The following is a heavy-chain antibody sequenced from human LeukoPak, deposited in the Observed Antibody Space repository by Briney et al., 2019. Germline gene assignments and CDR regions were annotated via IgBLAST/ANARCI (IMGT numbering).Heavy chain of an antibody. CDR2: IYTSGST. CDR3: ARDPTTVTKGFDI. V-gene: IGHV4-59*01. Sequence: SETLSLTCTVSGGSISSYYWSWIRQPPGKGLEWIGYIYTSGSTNYNPSLKSRVTISVGTSKKQFSLKMTSVTAADTAVYYCARDPTTVTKGFDIWGQGTMVAVSS. D-gene: IGHD4-17*01. CDR1: GGSISSYY. J-gene: IGHJ3*02.